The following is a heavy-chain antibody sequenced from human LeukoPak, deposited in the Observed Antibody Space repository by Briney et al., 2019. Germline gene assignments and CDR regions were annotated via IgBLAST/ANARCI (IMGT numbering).Heavy chain of an antibody. CDR3: VKITSVTGGDC. Sequence: GGSLRLSCSASGFSFSAYAMYWVRQAPGKGLEYVSGISNNGGSSFYADSVKGRFTISRDNSKNTLYLQMSSLRAEDTAVYYCVKITSVTGGDCWGQGTRLTVSS. CDR2: ISNNGGSS. V-gene: IGHV3-64D*09. J-gene: IGHJ4*02. CDR1: GFSFSAYA. D-gene: IGHD1-1*01.